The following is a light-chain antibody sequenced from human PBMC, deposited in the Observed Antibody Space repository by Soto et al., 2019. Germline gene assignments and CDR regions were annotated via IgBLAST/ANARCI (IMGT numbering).Light chain of an antibody. CDR2: KAS. J-gene: IGKJ2*01. Sequence: DIQMTQSPATLSASVGDRDTITCRASQSISSWLAWYQQKPGKAPKLLIYKASSLESGVPSRFSGSGSGTEFTLTISSLQPDDFATYYCQQYNHYYTFGQGTKLQIK. CDR1: QSISSW. CDR3: QQYNHYYT. V-gene: IGKV1-5*03.